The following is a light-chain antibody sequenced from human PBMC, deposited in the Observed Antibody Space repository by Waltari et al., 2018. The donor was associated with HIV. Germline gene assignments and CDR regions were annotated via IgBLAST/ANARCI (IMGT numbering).Light chain of an antibody. J-gene: IGLJ2*01. CDR3: CSYAGSGGPVV. Sequence: ALTQPASVPVSPAQALTISCTGTSSDFGIYNLGSWYQQHPGKAPTLMIYEVSKRPSGVSDRFSGSKSGNTASLTISGLQAEDEADYHCCSYAGSGGPVVFGGGTKLTVL. CDR1: SSDFGIYNL. CDR2: EVS. V-gene: IGLV2-23*02.